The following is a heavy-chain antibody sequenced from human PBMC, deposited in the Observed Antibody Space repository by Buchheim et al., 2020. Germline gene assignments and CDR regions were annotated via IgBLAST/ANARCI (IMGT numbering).Heavy chain of an antibody. CDR3: ASSDYDFWSGYDY. CDR1: GGSISSYY. Sequence: QVQLQESGPGLVKPSETLSLTCTVSGGSISSYYWSWIRQPPGKGLEWIGYIYYSGSTNYNPSLKSRVTISVDTSKNQFTLKLSSVTAADTAVYYCASSDYDFWSGYDYGGQGT. J-gene: IGHJ4*02. CDR2: IYYSGST. D-gene: IGHD3-3*01. V-gene: IGHV4-59*08.